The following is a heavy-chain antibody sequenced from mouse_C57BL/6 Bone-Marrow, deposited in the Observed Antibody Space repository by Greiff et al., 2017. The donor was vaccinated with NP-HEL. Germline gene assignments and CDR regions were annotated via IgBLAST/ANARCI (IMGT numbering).Heavy chain of an antibody. J-gene: IGHJ1*03. V-gene: IGHV1-58*01. CDR3: AEVVAPWGWYFDV. D-gene: IGHD1-1*01. Sequence: EVQGVESGAELVRPGSSVKMSCKTSGYTFTSYGINWVKQRPGQGLEWIGYIYIGNGYTEYNEKFKGKATLTSDTSSSTAYMQLSSLTSEDSAIYFCAEVVAPWGWYFDVWGTGTTVTVSS. CDR2: IYIGNGYT. CDR1: GYTFTSYG.